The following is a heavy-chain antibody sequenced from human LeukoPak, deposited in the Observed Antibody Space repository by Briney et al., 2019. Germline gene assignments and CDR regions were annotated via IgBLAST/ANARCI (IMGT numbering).Heavy chain of an antibody. J-gene: IGHJ4*02. CDR2: ISYDGSNK. V-gene: IGHV3-30*14. CDR3: ARRAGAYSHPYDY. CDR1: GFTSRSYA. Sequence: GGSLRLSCAASGFTSRSYAMHWVRQAPGKGLEWVAVISYDGSNKKYADSVKGRFTISRDNSKNTLYLQMNSLRAEDTAVYYCARRAGAYSHPYDYWGQGTLVTVSS. D-gene: IGHD4/OR15-4a*01.